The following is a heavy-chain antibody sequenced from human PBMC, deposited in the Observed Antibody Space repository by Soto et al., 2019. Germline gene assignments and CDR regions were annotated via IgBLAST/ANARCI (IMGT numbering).Heavy chain of an antibody. CDR3: ARGTVVPAAIGWFDR. V-gene: IGHV3-21*01. D-gene: IGHD2-2*01. CDR1: GFTFSSYS. J-gene: IGHJ5*02. Sequence: EVQLVESGGGLVKPGGSLRLSCAASGFTFSSYSMNWVRQAPGKGLEWVSSISSSSSYIYYADSVKGRFTISGDNAKNSLYLQMKSLRAEDTAVYYCARGTVVPAAIGWFDRWGQGTLVTVSS. CDR2: ISSSSSYI.